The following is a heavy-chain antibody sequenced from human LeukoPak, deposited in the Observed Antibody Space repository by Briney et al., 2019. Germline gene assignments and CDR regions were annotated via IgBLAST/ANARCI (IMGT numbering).Heavy chain of an antibody. CDR1: GYTLTELS. J-gene: IGHJ4*02. CDR2: FDPEDGET. D-gene: IGHD3-3*01. CDR3: ATAATIFGVVIIRYFDY. Sequence: GASVKVSCKVSGYTLTELSMHWVRQAPGKGLEWMGGFDPEDGETIYAQKFQGRVTMTEDTSTDTAYMELSSLRSEDTAVYYCATAATIFGVVIIRYFDYWGQGTLVTVSS. V-gene: IGHV1-24*01.